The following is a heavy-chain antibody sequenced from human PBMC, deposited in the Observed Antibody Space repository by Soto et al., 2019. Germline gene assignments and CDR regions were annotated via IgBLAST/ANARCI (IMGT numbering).Heavy chain of an antibody. D-gene: IGHD2-15*01. CDR1: GYTFTSNA. CDR3: ARDFTPAETPGDDFDY. J-gene: IGHJ4*02. Sequence: ASVKVSCKASGYTFTSNAIHWVRQAPGQRLEWIGRIDAGNGNTKYSQKFQGRFTISRDNAKNTVYLQMNGLRADDTSVYYCARDFTPAETPGDDFDYWGRGTLVTVSS. V-gene: IGHV1-3*01. CDR2: IDAGNGNT.